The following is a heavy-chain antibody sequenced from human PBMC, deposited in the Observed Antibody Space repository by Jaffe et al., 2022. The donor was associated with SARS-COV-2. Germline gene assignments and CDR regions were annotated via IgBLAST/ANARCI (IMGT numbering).Heavy chain of an antibody. V-gene: IGHV3-23*04. D-gene: IGHD6-19*01. J-gene: IGHJ5*02. CDR2: ISDSGGST. CDR3: GKELARVAGEYNWFDP. Sequence: EVQLVESGGGLVQPGGSLRLSCAASGFTFSSYAMTWVRQAPGKGLEWVSLISDSGGSTYYADSVRGRFTISRDNSKNTLYLQMNSLRAEDTAVYYCGKELARVAGEYNWFDPWGQGTLVTVSS. CDR1: GFTFSSYA.